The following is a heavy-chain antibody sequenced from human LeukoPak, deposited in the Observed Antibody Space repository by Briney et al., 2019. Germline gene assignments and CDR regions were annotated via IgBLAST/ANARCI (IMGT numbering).Heavy chain of an antibody. Sequence: ASVTVSCKASGYTFTSYAMHWVRQAPGQRLEWMGWINAGNGNTKYSQKFQGRVTITRDTSASTAYMELSSLRSEDTAVYYCARDSSSFNTYYYYYMDVWGKGTTVTVSS. D-gene: IGHD6-13*01. CDR2: INAGNGNT. J-gene: IGHJ6*03. CDR3: ARDSSSFNTYYYYYMDV. V-gene: IGHV1-3*01. CDR1: GYTFTSYA.